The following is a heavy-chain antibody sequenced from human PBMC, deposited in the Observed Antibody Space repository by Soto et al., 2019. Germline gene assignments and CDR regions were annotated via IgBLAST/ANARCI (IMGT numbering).Heavy chain of an antibody. V-gene: IGHV3-48*01. CDR1: GFTFSTYS. J-gene: IGHJ3*01. D-gene: IGHD6-13*01. CDR3: ARHSVPYTSTNPVDV. CDR2: ISSGGSTI. Sequence: PGGSLRLSCAASGFTFSTYSMNWVRQAPGKGLEWVSYISSGGSTIDYADSVKGRFTISRDNTKNSLYLQMNSLRAEDTAVYYCARHSVPYTSTNPVDVWGQGTMVTVSS.